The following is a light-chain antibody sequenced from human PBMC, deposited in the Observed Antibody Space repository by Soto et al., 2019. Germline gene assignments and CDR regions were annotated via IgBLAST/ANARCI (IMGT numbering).Light chain of an antibody. CDR1: GSNIGAGYD. V-gene: IGLV1-40*01. Sequence: QSVLTQPPSVSGAPGQRVTISCTGSGSNIGAGYDVHWYQHRPGTAPKLLVFGDSHRPSGVPDRFSGSKSGTSASLAITGLQAEDEGDYCCQSYDSTLDARYVFGTGPKVTVL. CDR2: GDS. J-gene: IGLJ1*01. CDR3: QSYDSTLDARYV.